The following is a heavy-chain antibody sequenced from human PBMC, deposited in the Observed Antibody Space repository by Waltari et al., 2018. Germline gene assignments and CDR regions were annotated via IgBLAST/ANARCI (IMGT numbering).Heavy chain of an antibody. J-gene: IGHJ6*03. V-gene: IGHV3-23*04. CDR1: GFTFNSYA. CDR3: AKAHWDYGNYYYYYMDG. CDR2: ISGNGVSR. D-gene: IGHD1-7*01. Sequence: EVQLVESGGGLVQPGGSLRLSCAASGFTFNSYARNWVRQAPGEGPGWVSTISGNGVSRYYADSVEGRFTISRDNSRNTVYLQMSSLRAEDTAIYYCAKAHWDYGNYYYYYMDGWGNGTTVIVSS.